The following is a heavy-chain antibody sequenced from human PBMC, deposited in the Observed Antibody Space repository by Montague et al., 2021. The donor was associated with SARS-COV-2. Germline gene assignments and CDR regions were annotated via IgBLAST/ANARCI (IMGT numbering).Heavy chain of an antibody. V-gene: IGHV3-21*01. D-gene: IGHD2-15*01. J-gene: IGHJ4*02. CDR2: ISSSSSYI. CDR1: GFTFSSYT. Sequence: SLRLSCAASGFTFSSYTMNWVRQAPGKGLEWVSSISSSSSYIYYADSVKGRFTISRDNAKNSLYLQMNSLRAEDTAVYYGAGFGLGYCNSSSCQDDYWGQGTLVTVSS. CDR3: AGFGLGYCNSSSCQDDY.